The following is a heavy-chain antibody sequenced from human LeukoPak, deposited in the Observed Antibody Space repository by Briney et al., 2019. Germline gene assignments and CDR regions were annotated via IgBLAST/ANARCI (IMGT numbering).Heavy chain of an antibody. CDR2: MNPNSGNT. Sequence: ASVKVSCKASGYTFTSYDINWVRQATGQGLEWMGWMNPNSGNTGYAQKFQGRVTITRNTSISTAYMELSSLRSEDTAVYYCARGGNPYYYDSSGYSHWGQGTLVTVSS. CDR3: ARGGNPYYYDSSGYSH. CDR1: GYTFTSYD. V-gene: IGHV1-8*03. D-gene: IGHD3-22*01. J-gene: IGHJ4*02.